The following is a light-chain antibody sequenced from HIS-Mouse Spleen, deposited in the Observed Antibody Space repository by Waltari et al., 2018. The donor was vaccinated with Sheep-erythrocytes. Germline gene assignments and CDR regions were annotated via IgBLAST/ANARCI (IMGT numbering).Light chain of an antibody. CDR2: EGS. CDR3: CSYAGSSTPWV. J-gene: IGLJ3*02. V-gene: IGLV2-23*01. CDR1: SRDVGSYHL. Sequence: QSALTQPASVSGSPGPSITIPCTGPSRDVGSYHLVPWYQQPPGKAPKLMSYEGSKRPSGVSNRFSGSKSGNTASLTISGLQAEDEGDYYCCSYAGSSTPWVFGGGTKLTVL.